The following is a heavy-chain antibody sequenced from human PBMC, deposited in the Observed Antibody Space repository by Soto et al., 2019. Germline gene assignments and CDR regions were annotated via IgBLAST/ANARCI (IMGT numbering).Heavy chain of an antibody. Sequence: PSETLSLTCTVSGGSISTYYWGRIRQPPGKGLEWIGYIYYSGSTNYNPSLKSRVTISVDTSKNQFSLKLSSVTAADTAVYYCAGGPTWYYYAAGGQGTLVTVSS. CDR3: AGGPTWYYYAA. V-gene: IGHV4-59*01. D-gene: IGHD3-10*01. J-gene: IGHJ4*02. CDR2: IYYSGST. CDR1: GGSISTYY.